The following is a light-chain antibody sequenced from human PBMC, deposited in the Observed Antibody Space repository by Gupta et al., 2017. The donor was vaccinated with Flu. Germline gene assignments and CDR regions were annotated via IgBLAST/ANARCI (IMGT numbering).Light chain of an antibody. J-gene: IGLJ2*01. Sequence: SITISCTRTNSDVGKFNLVSWYQQHPGKAPKRIMYEVTKWPSNIPTRVSASKSGINASPPTSGLQAEDDADDYCCSYAGDNTGVFGGGTSLTVL. CDR3: CSYAGDNTGV. V-gene: IGLV2-23*02. CDR1: NSDVGKFNL. CDR2: EVT.